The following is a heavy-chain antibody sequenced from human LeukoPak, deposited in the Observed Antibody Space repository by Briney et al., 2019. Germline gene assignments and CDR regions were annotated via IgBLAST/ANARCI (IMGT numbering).Heavy chain of an antibody. D-gene: IGHD6-19*01. CDR1: GGSISSYY. V-gene: IGHV4-59*01. CDR2: IYYSGST. Sequence: SETLSLTCTVSGGSISSYYWSWIRQPPGKGLEWIGYIYYSGSTNYNPSLKSRVTISVDTSKNQFSLKLSSVTAADTAVYYCARGQWLTNYYYYYMDGWGKGTTVTVSS. CDR3: ARGQWLTNYYYYYMDG. J-gene: IGHJ6*03.